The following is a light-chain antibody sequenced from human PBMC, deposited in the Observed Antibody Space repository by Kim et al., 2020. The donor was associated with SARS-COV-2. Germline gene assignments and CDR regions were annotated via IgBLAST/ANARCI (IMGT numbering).Light chain of an antibody. CDR1: QSVLDTANNKNC. Sequence: DIVMTQSPDSLAVSLGERATIYCKSSQSVLDTANNKNCLSWFQQKPGQPPKLLIYWASTRESGVPDRFSGGGSGTDFTLTISSLQAEDVAVYYCQQYYSGPDTFGQGTRLEIK. V-gene: IGKV4-1*01. CDR2: WAS. CDR3: QQYYSGPDT. J-gene: IGKJ5*01.